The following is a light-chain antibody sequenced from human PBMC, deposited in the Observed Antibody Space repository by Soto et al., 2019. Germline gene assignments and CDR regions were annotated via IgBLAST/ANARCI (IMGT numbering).Light chain of an antibody. J-gene: IGKJ3*01. CDR1: QSVSSTY. V-gene: IGKV3-20*01. Sequence: DIVLTQSPGTLSLSPGERATLSCRASQSVSSTYLAWYQQKPGQAPRVLIYGASIRATGIPRRFSGGGSGTDFTLTITRLEPEDFAVYYCQQYGSSLFTFGPGTKVDIK. CDR3: QQYGSSLFT. CDR2: GAS.